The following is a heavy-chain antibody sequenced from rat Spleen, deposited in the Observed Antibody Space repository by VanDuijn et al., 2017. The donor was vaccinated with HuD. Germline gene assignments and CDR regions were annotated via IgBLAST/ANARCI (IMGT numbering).Heavy chain of an antibody. J-gene: IGHJ3*01. CDR3: ATHAVNYGSWGEFDY. CDR2: ISPSAAYT. Sequence: EVQLVESGGGLVQPGRSLRLSCAASGFTFSSSGMHWIRQAPTKGLEWVASISPSAAYTYYRDSVKGRFTISRDNAKSTLYLQMDSLRSEDTASYYCATHAVNYGSWGEFDYWGQGTLVTASS. D-gene: IGHD1-11*01. CDR1: GFTFSSSG. V-gene: IGHV5-19*01.